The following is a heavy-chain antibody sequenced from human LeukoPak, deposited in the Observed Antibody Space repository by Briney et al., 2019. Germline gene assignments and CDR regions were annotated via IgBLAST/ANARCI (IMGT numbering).Heavy chain of an antibody. CDR3: AGALGGEGLSAEYFQH. CDR2: IYPGDSDT. D-gene: IGHD3-16*01. Sequence: GESLQISCQGSGSSFTSYWIGWVRQVPGKGLEWMGIIYPGDSDTRYSPSFQGQVTISAEKSISTAYLQWSSLKASDTAMYYCAGALGGEGLSAEYFQHWGQGTLVTVSS. CDR1: GSSFTSYW. J-gene: IGHJ1*01. V-gene: IGHV5-51*01.